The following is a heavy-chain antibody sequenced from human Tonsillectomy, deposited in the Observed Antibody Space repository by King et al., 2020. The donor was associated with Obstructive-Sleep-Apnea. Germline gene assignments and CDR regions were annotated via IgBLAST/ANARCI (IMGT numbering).Heavy chain of an antibody. CDR1: GFTFSNAW. J-gene: IGHJ4*02. Sequence: VQLVESGGGLVKPGGSLRLSCAASGFTFSNAWMSWVRQAPGKGLEWVGRIKSKTDGGTTDYAAPVKGRFTISRDDSKNTLYLQMNSLKTEETAVYYCTTGSTLLYGSGSQYYFDYWGQGTLVTVSS. V-gene: IGHV3-15*01. D-gene: IGHD3-10*01. CDR2: IKSKTDGGTT. CDR3: TTGSTLLYGSGSQYYFDY.